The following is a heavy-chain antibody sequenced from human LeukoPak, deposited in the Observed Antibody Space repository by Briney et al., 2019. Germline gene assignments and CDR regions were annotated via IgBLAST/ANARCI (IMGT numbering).Heavy chain of an antibody. Sequence: GGSLRLSCAASVVTFSSYAMNWVRQAPGKGLEWGSAISGSGGSTYYADSVKGRFTISRDNSKNTLYLQMNSLRAEDTAVYYCAKGGIAARPDYYYYMDVWGKGTTVTVSS. D-gene: IGHD6-6*01. V-gene: IGHV3-23*01. CDR2: ISGSGGST. CDR3: AKGGIAARPDYYYYMDV. CDR1: VVTFSSYA. J-gene: IGHJ6*03.